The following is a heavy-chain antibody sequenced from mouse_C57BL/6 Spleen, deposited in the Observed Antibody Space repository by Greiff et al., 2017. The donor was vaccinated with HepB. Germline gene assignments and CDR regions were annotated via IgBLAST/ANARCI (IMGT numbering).Heavy chain of an antibody. CDR2: INPSNGGT. CDR1: GYTFTSYW. Sequence: QVQLQQSGTELVKPGASAKLSCKASGYTFTSYWMHWVKQRPGQGLEWIGNINPSNGGTNYNEKFKSKATLTVDKSSSTAYMQLSSLTSEDSAVYYCARNLWDYAMDYWGQGTSVTVSS. CDR3: ARNLWDYAMDY. V-gene: IGHV1-53*01. J-gene: IGHJ4*01.